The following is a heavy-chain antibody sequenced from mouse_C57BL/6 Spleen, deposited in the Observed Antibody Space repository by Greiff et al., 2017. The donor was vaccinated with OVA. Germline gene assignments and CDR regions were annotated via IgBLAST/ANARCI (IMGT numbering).Heavy chain of an antibody. V-gene: IGHV1-81*01. Sequence: QVQLKESGAELARPGASVKLSCKASGYTFTSYGISWVKQRTGQGLEWIGEIYPRSGNTYYNEKFKGKATLTADKSSSTAYMELRSLTSEDSAVYCCARETPDYYGSSWGYFDVWGTGTTVTVSS. CDR3: ARETPDYYGSSWGYFDV. CDR1: GYTFTSYG. J-gene: IGHJ1*03. CDR2: IYPRSGNT. D-gene: IGHD1-1*01.